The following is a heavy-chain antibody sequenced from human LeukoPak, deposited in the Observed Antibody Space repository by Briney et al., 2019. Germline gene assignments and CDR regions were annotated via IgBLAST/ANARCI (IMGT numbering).Heavy chain of an antibody. CDR3: ARSSISGDLVV. Sequence: GASVKVSCKASGYTSTTFGLSWVRQAPGQGLEWMGRIGSSSGHTTNSPNLQARVTLTTDTSTNTAYMELKSLRSDDTAVYYCARSSISGDLVVWGQGTLVTVSS. V-gene: IGHV1-18*01. D-gene: IGHD4-17*01. CDR1: GYTSTTFG. J-gene: IGHJ4*02. CDR2: IGSSSGHT.